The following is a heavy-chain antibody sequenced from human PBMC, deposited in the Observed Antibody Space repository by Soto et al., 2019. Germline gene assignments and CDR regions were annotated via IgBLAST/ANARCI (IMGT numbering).Heavy chain of an antibody. J-gene: IGHJ4*02. V-gene: IGHV1-3*04. D-gene: IGHD6-13*01. CDR3: ARDSSSTGWGTWY. CDR1: GYTFTTYT. CDR2: INTDNGNT. Sequence: QVQLVQSGAEVKMPGASVKVSCKASGYTFTTYTMHWVRQAPGQRPEWMGWINTDNGNTRYSKEFQDRVTITKDTSARTAYMELSSLRSEDTAIYYCARDSSSTGWGTWYWGQGTLVTVSS.